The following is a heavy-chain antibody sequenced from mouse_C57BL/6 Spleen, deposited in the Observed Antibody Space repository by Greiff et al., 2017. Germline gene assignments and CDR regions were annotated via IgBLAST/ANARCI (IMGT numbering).Heavy chain of an antibody. CDR3: ARTPFITPVVGFDY. Sequence: QVQLQQSGAELVKPGASVKMSCKASGYTFTSYWITWVKQRPGQGLEWIGDIYPGSGSTNYNEKFKSKATLTVDPSSSTAYMQLSSLTSEDSAVYYCARTPFITPVVGFDYWGQGTTLTVSS. CDR2: IYPGSGST. D-gene: IGHD1-1*01. CDR1: GYTFTSYW. V-gene: IGHV1-55*01. J-gene: IGHJ2*01.